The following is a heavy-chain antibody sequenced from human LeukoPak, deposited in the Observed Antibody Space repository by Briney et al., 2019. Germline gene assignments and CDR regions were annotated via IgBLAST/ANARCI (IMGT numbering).Heavy chain of an antibody. CDR3: ARGRMAASATGPFDI. CDR2: IYYSGST. Sequence: SETLSLTCTVSGGSISSYYWNWLRRPPGKGLEWIGYIYYSGSTSYDPSVKSRVTISVDTSKNHFSLNLSSVTAADTAVYYCARGRMAASATGPFDIWGQGTMVTVSS. V-gene: IGHV4-59*01. CDR1: GGSISSYY. J-gene: IGHJ3*02. D-gene: IGHD2-15*01.